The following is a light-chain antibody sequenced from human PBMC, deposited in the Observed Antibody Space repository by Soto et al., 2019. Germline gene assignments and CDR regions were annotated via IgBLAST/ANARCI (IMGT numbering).Light chain of an antibody. CDR1: QSVGGTF. J-gene: IGKJ1*01. CDR2: GAS. V-gene: IGKV3-20*01. CDR3: QQYGGSPRT. Sequence: EIVLTQSPGTLSLSPGEAATLSCRASQSVGGTFFAWYQQKGGQAPRLLIHGASNRATGITDRFSGSGSGTDCPLTISILGPEDCAVYYWQQYGGSPRTFGQGTKVEVK.